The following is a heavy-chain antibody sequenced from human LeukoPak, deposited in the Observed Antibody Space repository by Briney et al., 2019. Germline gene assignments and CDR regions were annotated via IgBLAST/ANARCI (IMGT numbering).Heavy chain of an antibody. CDR3: ARNNGMDV. J-gene: IGHJ6*02. V-gene: IGHV3-7*03. CDR1: GFTLSNHW. Sequence: GGSLRLSCAASGFTLSNHWTTWVRQVPGRGPEWVANVNRDGSETYYLDSVKGRFTISKDNAKNSLYLQMNSLRAEDTALYHCARNNGMDVWGQGTTVIVSS. CDR2: VNRDGSET.